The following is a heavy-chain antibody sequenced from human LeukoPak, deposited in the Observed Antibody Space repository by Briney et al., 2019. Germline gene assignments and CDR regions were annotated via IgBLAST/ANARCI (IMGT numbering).Heavy chain of an antibody. CDR1: GFTFSSYS. CDR2: ISSSSYI. CDR3: ARDPVDCTNGVCYRIWDY. J-gene: IGHJ4*02. V-gene: IGHV3-21*01. Sequence: GGSLRLSCAASGFTFSSYSMNWVRQAPGKGLEWVSSISSSSYIYYADSVKGRFTISRDNAKNSLYLQMNSLRAEDTAVYYCARDPVDCTNGVCYRIWDYWGQGTLVTVSS. D-gene: IGHD2-8*01.